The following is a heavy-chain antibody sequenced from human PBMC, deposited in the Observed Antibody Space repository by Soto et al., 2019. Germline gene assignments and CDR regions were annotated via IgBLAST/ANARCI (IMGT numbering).Heavy chain of an antibody. V-gene: IGHV4-31*03. Sequence: QVQLQESGPGLVKPSQTLSLTCTVSGGSISSGDYYWIWIRQHPGKGLEWIGYIYYSGSTYYNPSLKSRVTISVDTSRNQSSLKLSSVTAADTAVYYCARAPLISIFFAYGMDVWGQGTTVTVSS. CDR1: GGSISSGDYY. J-gene: IGHJ6*02. D-gene: IGHD3-3*02. CDR2: IYYSGST. CDR3: ARAPLISIFFAYGMDV.